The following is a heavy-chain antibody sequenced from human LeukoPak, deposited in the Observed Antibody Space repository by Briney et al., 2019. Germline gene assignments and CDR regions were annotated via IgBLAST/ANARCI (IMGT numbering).Heavy chain of an antibody. D-gene: IGHD2-21*02. Sequence: PSETLSLTCTVSGASISSYYWSWIRQPPEKGLEWIGYISYSGNTNYKPSLRGRVTISVDTSKNQFSLKMTSVTAADTAVYYCARGGGDRWGAFHVWGQGTMVTVSS. CDR1: GASISSYY. CDR3: ARGGGDRWGAFHV. J-gene: IGHJ3*01. V-gene: IGHV4-59*01. CDR2: ISYSGNT.